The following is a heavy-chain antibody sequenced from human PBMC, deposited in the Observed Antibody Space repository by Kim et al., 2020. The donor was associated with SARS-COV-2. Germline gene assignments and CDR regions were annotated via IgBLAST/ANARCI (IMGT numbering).Heavy chain of an antibody. J-gene: IGHJ4*02. CDR3: ARGGYSYVSW. Sequence: SPYYTPSLKRRVTISVDTSKNQFSLKLSSVTAADTAVYYCARGGYSYVSWWGQGTLVTVSS. D-gene: IGHD5-18*01. V-gene: IGHV4-34*01. CDR2: SP.